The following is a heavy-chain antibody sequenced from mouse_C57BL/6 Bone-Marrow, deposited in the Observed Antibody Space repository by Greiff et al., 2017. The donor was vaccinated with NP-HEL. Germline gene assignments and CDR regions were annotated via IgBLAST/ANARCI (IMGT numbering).Heavy chain of an antibody. CDR3: VRHRFYYAMDY. J-gene: IGHJ4*01. CDR2: IRSKSNNYAT. CDR1: GFSFNTYA. Sequence: EVKLMESGGGLVQPKGSLKLSCAAFGFSFNTYAMNWVRQAPGKGLEWVARIRSKSNNYATYYADSVKDRFTISRDDSESMLYLQMNNLKTEDTAMYYCVRHRFYYAMDYWGQGTSVTVSS. V-gene: IGHV10-1*01.